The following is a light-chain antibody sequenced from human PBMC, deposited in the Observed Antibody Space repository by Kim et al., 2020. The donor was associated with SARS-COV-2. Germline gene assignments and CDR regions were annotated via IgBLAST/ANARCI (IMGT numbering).Light chain of an antibody. CDR2: QDS. J-gene: IGLJ1*01. V-gene: IGLV3-1*01. CDR1: KLGDKY. CDR3: QAWDSSTGV. Sequence: SVSPGQTASITCSGDKLGDKYACWYQQKPGESPVLVIYQDSKRPAGIPERFSGSNSGNTATLTISGTQAMDEADYYCQAWDSSTGVFGTGTKVTVL.